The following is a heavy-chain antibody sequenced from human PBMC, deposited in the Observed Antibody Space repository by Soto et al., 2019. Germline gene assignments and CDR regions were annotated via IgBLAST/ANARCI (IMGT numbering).Heavy chain of an antibody. Sequence: AASVKVSCKASGYTFTSYDINWVRQATGQGLEWMGWMNPNSGNTGYAQKFQGRVTMTRNTSISTAYMELSSLRSEDTAVYYCAREITIFGVVTAGMDVWGQGTTVTVSS. V-gene: IGHV1-8*01. D-gene: IGHD3-3*01. J-gene: IGHJ6*02. CDR2: MNPNSGNT. CDR1: GYTFTSYD. CDR3: AREITIFGVVTAGMDV.